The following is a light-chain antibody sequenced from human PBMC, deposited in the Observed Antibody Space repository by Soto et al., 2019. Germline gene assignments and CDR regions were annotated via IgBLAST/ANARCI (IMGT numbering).Light chain of an antibody. Sequence: DIPMTQSPSSLSASVGDTVTITCRASQSISVHLNWYQQKPGKVPKLLIYAASNLHSGVPSRFSGSGYETDFALTLSSLQPEDFATYYCQQSFITPYTFGQGTMLEIK. CDR3: QQSFITPYT. V-gene: IGKV1-39*01. CDR1: QSISVH. CDR2: AAS. J-gene: IGKJ2*01.